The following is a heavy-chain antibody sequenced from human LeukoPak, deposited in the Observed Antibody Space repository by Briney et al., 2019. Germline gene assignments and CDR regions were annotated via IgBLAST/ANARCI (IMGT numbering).Heavy chain of an antibody. Sequence: SETLSLTCTVSGGSISSYYWSWIRQPPGKGLEWIGYIHYSGSTNYNPSLKSRVIISVDTSKNQFSLKLSSVTAADTAVYYCARSLWFGELKDYYYMDVWGKGTTVTISS. CDR1: GGSISSYY. V-gene: IGHV4-59*08. D-gene: IGHD3-10*01. CDR3: ARSLWFGELKDYYYMDV. J-gene: IGHJ6*03. CDR2: IHYSGST.